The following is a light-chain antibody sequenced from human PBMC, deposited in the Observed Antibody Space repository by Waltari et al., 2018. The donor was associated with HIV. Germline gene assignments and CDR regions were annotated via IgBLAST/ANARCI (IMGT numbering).Light chain of an antibody. CDR1: QTVISDY. V-gene: IGKV3-20*01. Sequence: IVLTQSPGTLSLSPGDRATISCTASQTVISDYVAWYQQKPGQAPRLLMYGASTRASGIPDRFSGSGSGTDFTLTISRLEPEDFAVYYCQQYGNSPRTFGQGTNLEIK. CDR3: QQYGNSPRT. J-gene: IGKJ2*01. CDR2: GAS.